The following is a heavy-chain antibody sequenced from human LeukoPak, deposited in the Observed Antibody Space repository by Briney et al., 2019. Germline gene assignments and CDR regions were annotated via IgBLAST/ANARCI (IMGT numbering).Heavy chain of an antibody. CDR3: AKGGSFPLDY. D-gene: IGHD3-10*01. V-gene: IGHV3-74*01. CDR1: GFTLSSYW. J-gene: IGHJ4*02. Sequence: GGSLRLSCAASGFTLSSYWMHWVRQAPGKGLVWVSRINSDGSSPSYADSVKGRFTISRDNTKNTVYLQMNSLRAEDTAVYYCAKGGSFPLDYWGQGSLATVSS. CDR2: INSDGSSP.